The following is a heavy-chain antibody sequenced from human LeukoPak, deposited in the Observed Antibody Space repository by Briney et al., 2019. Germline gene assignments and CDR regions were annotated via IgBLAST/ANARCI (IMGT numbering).Heavy chain of an antibody. Sequence: GGSLRLSCAASGFTFSSYWMHWVRQAPGKGLVWVSRINSDGSSTSYADSVKGRFTISRDNAKNTLYLQMNSLRDEDTAVYYCASYSSSVYYYGMDVWGQGTTVTVSS. V-gene: IGHV3-74*01. D-gene: IGHD6-13*01. J-gene: IGHJ6*02. CDR3: ASYSSSVYYYGMDV. CDR1: GFTFSSYW. CDR2: INSDGSST.